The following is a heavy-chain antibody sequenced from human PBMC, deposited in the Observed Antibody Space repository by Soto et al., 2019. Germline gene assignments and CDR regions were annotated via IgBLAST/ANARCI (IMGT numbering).Heavy chain of an antibody. CDR1: GFTFSTYW. Sequence: GGSLRLSCAAFGFTFSTYWMTWVRQVPGKGLEWVANIKRDGSEKSYVDSVEGRFTISRDNAKNSLYLQMDSLRAEDTAVYYCVRDERRVYCIDVWGKGTTVTVSS. CDR3: VRDERRVYCIDV. CDR2: IKRDGSEK. J-gene: IGHJ6*03. V-gene: IGHV3-7*01. D-gene: IGHD6-6*01.